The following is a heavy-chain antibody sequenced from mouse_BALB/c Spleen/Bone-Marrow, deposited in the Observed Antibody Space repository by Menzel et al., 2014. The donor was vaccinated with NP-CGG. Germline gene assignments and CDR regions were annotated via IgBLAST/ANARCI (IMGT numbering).Heavy chain of an antibody. Sequence: EVKVVDSGGGLVKPGESLKLSCAASGFTFSSYAMSWVRQTPEKRLEWVASISSGGSTYYPDSVKGRSTITRDNDRNIVYLQMSSLRSEDTAMYYCARGGGYDYGSWFAYWGQGTLVTVSA. D-gene: IGHD2-4*01. CDR1: GFTFSSYA. CDR3: ARGGGYDYGSWFAY. J-gene: IGHJ3*01. CDR2: ISSGGST. V-gene: IGHV5-6-5*01.